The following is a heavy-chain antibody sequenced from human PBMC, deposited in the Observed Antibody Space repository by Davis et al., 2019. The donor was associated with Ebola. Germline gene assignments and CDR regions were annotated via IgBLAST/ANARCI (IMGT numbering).Heavy chain of an antibody. CDR3: AKVKYYGSGTLSDRGYFDY. V-gene: IGHV3-53*01. J-gene: IGHJ4*02. D-gene: IGHD3-10*01. CDR1: GFTVSSNY. Sequence: GGSLRLSCAASGFTVSSNYMNWVRQAPGKGLEWVSVIYSDGSTYYADSVKGRFTISRDNSKNTLYLQMNSLRAEDTAVYYCAKVKYYGSGTLSDRGYFDYWGQGTLVTVSS. CDR2: IYSDGST.